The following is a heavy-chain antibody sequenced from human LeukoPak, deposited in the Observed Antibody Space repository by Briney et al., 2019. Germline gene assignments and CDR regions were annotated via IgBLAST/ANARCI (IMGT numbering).Heavy chain of an antibody. CDR1: GFTFSSYW. Sequence: GGSLRLSCPASGFTFSSYWMHWVRQAPGKGLVWVSRIYTDGSSTNYADSVKGRFTISRDNAKNTLYLKMNSLRAEDTAVYYCARVTPRSDAFDIWGQGTMVTVSS. J-gene: IGHJ3*02. CDR3: ARVTPRSDAFDI. CDR2: IYTDGSST. V-gene: IGHV3-74*01.